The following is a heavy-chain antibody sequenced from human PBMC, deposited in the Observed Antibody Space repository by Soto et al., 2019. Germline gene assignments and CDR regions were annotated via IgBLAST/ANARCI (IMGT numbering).Heavy chain of an antibody. CDR1: GYTFTSYY. CDR2: INPSGGST. CDR3: ARGGTAMVPFDY. D-gene: IGHD5-18*01. V-gene: IGHV1-46*03. J-gene: IGHJ4*02. Sequence: QVQLVQSGAEVKKPGASVKVSCKASGYTFTSYYMHWVRQAPGQGLEWMGIINPSGGSTSYAQKFQGRVTMTRETSTSTVYSELSSLRSEDTAVYYCARGGTAMVPFDYWGQGTLVTVSS.